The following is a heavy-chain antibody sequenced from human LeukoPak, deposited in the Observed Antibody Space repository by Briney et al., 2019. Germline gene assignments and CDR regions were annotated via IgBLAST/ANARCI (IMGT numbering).Heavy chain of an antibody. CDR1: GFTFSNYN. D-gene: IGHD6-19*01. CDR3: ARHYSSGWYGMDV. CDR2: LSSSSSNA. J-gene: IGHJ6*02. Sequence: PGGSLRLSCAASGFTFSNYNMNWVRQAPGEGLEWVSSLSSSSSNALYADSVKGRFIISRDNAKNSLYLLMYSLRAEDTAVYYCARHYSSGWYGMDVWGQGTTVTVSS. V-gene: IGHV3-21*01.